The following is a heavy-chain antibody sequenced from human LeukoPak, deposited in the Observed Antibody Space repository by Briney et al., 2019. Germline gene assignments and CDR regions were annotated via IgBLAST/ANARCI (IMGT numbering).Heavy chain of an antibody. CDR1: GYTFTGYY. CDR2: INPSSGVT. D-gene: IGHD6-25*01. J-gene: IGHJ4*02. CDR3: ARDLTRIAAAGTGNY. V-gene: IGHV1-2*02. Sequence: ASVKVSCKASGYTFTGYYMHWVRQAPGQGLEWMGWINPSSGVTNYAQDFQGRVTMTRDTSISTAYMELSRLRSDDTAVYYCARDLTRIAAAGTGNYWGQGTLVTVSS.